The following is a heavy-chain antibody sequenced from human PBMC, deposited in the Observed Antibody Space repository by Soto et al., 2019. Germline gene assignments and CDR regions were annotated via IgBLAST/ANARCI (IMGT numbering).Heavy chain of an antibody. CDR3: ARRLYYGSGSSLDS. D-gene: IGHD3-10*01. J-gene: IGHJ4*02. V-gene: IGHV3-66*01. CDR2: IYSDGST. Sequence: GGSLRLSCAASGLTVSDNFMTWVRQAPGKGLDWVSVIYSDGSTYYADSVKGRFSISRDNSKNTVYLQMNSLRAEDTAVYYCARRLYYGSGSSLDSWGQGVLVTVSS. CDR1: GLTVSDNF.